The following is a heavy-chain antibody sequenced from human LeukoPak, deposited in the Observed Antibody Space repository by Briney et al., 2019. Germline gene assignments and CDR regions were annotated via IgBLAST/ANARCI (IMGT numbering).Heavy chain of an antibody. CDR2: IYTSGST. CDR1: GGSISSGSYY. Sequence: PSETLSLTCTVSGGSISSGSYYWSWIRQPAGKGLEWIGRIYTSGSTNYNPSLKSRVTISVDTSKNQFSLKLSSVTAADTAVYYCARDKYYYDSSGYIDWGQGTLVTVSS. V-gene: IGHV4-61*02. D-gene: IGHD3-22*01. J-gene: IGHJ4*02. CDR3: ARDKYYYDSSGYID.